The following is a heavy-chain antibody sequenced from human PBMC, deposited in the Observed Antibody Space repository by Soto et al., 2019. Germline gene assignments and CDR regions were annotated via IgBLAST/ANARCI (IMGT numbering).Heavy chain of an antibody. D-gene: IGHD3-10*01. J-gene: IGHJ6*02. CDR2: ITGGGFST. CDR3: AKGGVRGVQMDV. V-gene: IGHV3-23*01. Sequence: EVQLLESGEGLVQPGGSLRLSCAASGFIFSRYAMTWVRQAPGKGLEWVSAITGGGFSTYYTDSVKGRFTISRDNSKNTLYLQMNRLRAEDTAVYFCAKGGVRGVQMDVWGQGTTVTVSS. CDR1: GFIFSRYA.